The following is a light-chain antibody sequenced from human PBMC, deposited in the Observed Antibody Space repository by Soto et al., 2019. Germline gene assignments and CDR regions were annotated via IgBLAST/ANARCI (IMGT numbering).Light chain of an antibody. J-gene: IGKJ5*01. CDR2: GAS. CDR3: HQRQYWPPIT. CDR1: QSVSSSY. V-gene: IGKV3D-20*02. Sequence: EIVLTQSPGTLSLSPGERATLSCRASQSVSSSYLAWYQQKPGQAPRLLIYGASSRATGIPDRFSGSGSGTDFTLTISSLQSEDFAVYYCHQRQYWPPITFGQGTRLEI.